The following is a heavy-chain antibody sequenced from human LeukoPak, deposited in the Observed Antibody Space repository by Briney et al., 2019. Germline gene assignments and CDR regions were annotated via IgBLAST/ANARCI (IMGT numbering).Heavy chain of an antibody. CDR2: ISRSSNSI. CDR1: GFTFSSYE. Sequence: GGSLRLSCAASGFTFSSYEMNWVRQAPGKGLEWVSSISRSSNSIYYADSVKGRFTISRDNVKNSLYLLMNSLRAEDTAVYYCARDQWLQSQRYFDYWGQGTLVTVSS. J-gene: IGHJ4*02. V-gene: IGHV3-21*01. D-gene: IGHD5-24*01. CDR3: ARDQWLQSQRYFDY.